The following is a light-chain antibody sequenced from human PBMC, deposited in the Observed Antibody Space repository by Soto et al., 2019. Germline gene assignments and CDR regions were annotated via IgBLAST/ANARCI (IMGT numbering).Light chain of an antibody. Sequence: QSALTQPRSVSGSPGQSVTISCTGTSSDVGGHNYVTWYQQHPGKATKLMIYDVNKRPSGVPDRFSGSKSGNTASLTISGIQAEDETDYYCCSYAGSYTLVFGGGTKLTVL. V-gene: IGLV2-11*01. CDR3: CSYAGSYTLV. J-gene: IGLJ3*02. CDR2: DVN. CDR1: SSDVGGHNY.